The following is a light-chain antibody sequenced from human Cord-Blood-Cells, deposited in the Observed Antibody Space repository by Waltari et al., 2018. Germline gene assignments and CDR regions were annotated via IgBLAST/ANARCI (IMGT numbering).Light chain of an antibody. Sequence: SSLTQPPSVFGSPGRAITTTLTGTSGDVGSYNVIPWYQQHPDKAHKLLIYEVRNRSSGVYNRFSASKSGNTASLTISGLQAEDEADYYSCSCAGSSTSYVFGTGTKVTVL. J-gene: IGLJ1*01. CDR1: SGDVGSYNV. CDR2: EVR. V-gene: IGLV2-23*02. CDR3: CSCAGSSTSYV.